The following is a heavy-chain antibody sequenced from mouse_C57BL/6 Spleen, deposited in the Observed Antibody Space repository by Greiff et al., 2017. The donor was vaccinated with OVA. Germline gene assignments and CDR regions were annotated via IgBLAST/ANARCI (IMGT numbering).Heavy chain of an antibody. D-gene: IGHD2-3*01. V-gene: IGHV1-78*01. CDR1: GYTFTDHT. Sequence: QVQLQQSDAELVKPGASVKISCKVSGYTFTDHTIHWMKQRPEQGLEWIGYIYPRDGSTKYNEKFKGKATLTADKSSSTAYMQLNSLTSEDSAVYFCAGALYDGYYVGYFDYWGQGTTLTVSS. CDR3: AGALYDGYYVGYFDY. CDR2: IYPRDGST. J-gene: IGHJ2*01.